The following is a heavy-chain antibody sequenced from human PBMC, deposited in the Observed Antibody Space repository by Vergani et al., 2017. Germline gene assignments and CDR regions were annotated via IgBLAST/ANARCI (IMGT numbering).Heavy chain of an antibody. D-gene: IGHD3-22*01. Sequence: EVQLVQSGAEGKKPGESLRIPCKGSGYSFTSYWISWVRQMPGKGLEWMGRIDPSDSYTNYSPSFQGHVTISADKSISTAYLQWSSLKASDTAMYYCARVGWSYYDSSGYYYAPGGWFDPWGQGTLVTVSS. CDR3: ARVGWSYYDSSGYYYAPGGWFDP. CDR2: IDPSDSYT. V-gene: IGHV5-10-1*03. CDR1: GYSFTSYW. J-gene: IGHJ5*02.